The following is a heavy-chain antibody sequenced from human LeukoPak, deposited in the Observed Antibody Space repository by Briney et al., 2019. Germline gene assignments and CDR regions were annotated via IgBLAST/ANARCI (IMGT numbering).Heavy chain of an antibody. CDR1: GFTFNIYW. J-gene: IGHJ4*02. Sequence: GGSLRLSCGASGFTFNIYWIHWVRQAPGKGLIWVSHINGDGSSTNYADSVKGRFTISRDNAKNTVYLQMNSLRVDDTAVYYCAASTGSLDFWGPGTLVTVSS. CDR3: AASTGSLDF. CDR2: INGDGSST. V-gene: IGHV3-74*01. D-gene: IGHD1-1*01.